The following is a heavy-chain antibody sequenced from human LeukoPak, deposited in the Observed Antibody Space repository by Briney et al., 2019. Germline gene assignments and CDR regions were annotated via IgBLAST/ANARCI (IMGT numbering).Heavy chain of an antibody. D-gene: IGHD5-18*01. CDR3: PRTPERRGYSYGVDAFDF. V-gene: IGHV4-59*08. CDR1: GGSISNSF. Sequence: PSETLSLTCAVSGGSISNSFWSWIRQPPGKGLEWIGFIHYSGSTNSNPALKSRVTMSLDTSKNHFSLQLRSVTAADTAVYYCPRTPERRGYSYGVDAFDFWGPGTMVTVSS. CDR2: IHYSGST. J-gene: IGHJ3*01.